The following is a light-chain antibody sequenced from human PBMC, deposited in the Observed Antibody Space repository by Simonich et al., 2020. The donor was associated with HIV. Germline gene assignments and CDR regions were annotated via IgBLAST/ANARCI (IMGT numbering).Light chain of an antibody. Sequence: IQRTQSPSTLSASVGDRVTITCLASQCSCLAWYQQKPGKAPKLLIDKASSLESGVPSRFSGSGSGTEFTLTISSLQPDDFATYYCQQYNSYPYTFGQGTKLEIK. J-gene: IGKJ2*01. CDR3: QQYNSYPYT. CDR1: QCSC. V-gene: IGKV1-5*03. CDR2: KAS.